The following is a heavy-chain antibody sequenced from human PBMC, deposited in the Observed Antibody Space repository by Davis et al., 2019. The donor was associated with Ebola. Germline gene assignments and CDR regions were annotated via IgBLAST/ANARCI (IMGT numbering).Heavy chain of an antibody. D-gene: IGHD1-26*01. Sequence: GSLRLSCTVSGGSISSSSYYWGWIRQPPGKGLEWIGSIYYSGSTYYNPSLKSRVTISVDTSKNQFSLKLNSVSAADTAVYYCARRRLSFEAIDYWGQGTLVTVSS. CDR1: GGSISSSSYY. V-gene: IGHV4-39*01. CDR3: ARRRLSFEAIDY. J-gene: IGHJ4*02. CDR2: IYYSGST.